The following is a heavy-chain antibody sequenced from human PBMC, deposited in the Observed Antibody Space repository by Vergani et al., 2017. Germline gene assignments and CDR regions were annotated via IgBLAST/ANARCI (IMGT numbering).Heavy chain of an antibody. Sequence: QVQLVQSGAEVKKPGASVKVSCKVSGYTLTELSMHWVRQAPGKGLEWMGGFDPKDGETIYAQKFQGRVTMTADTSTATAYMELRSLRSEDTAVYYCATGSGCYLRWFDPWGQGTLVTVSS. J-gene: IGHJ5*02. V-gene: IGHV1-24*01. CDR1: GYTLTELS. D-gene: IGHD3-22*01. CDR3: ATGSGCYLRWFDP. CDR2: FDPKDGET.